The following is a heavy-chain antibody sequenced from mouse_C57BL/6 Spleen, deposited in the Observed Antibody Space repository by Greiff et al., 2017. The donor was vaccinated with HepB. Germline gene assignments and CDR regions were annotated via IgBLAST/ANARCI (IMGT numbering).Heavy chain of an antibody. CDR1: GYTFTDYE. CDR3: TRERDGSSPAWFAY. CDR2: IDPETGGT. J-gene: IGHJ3*01. V-gene: IGHV1-15*01. D-gene: IGHD1-1*01. Sequence: VQLQQSGAELVRPGASVTLSCKASGYTFTDYEMHWVKQTPVHGLEWIGAIDPETGGTAYNQKFKGKAILTADKSSSTAYMELRSLTSEDSAVYYCTRERDGSSPAWFAYWGQGTLVTVSA.